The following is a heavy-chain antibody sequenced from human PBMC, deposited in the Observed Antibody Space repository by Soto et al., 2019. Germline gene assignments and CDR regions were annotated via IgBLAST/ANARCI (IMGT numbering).Heavy chain of an antibody. V-gene: IGHV4-38-2*02. Sequence: KTSETLSLTCAVSGSSLRGSYRWGWIRQSPGRGLEWLGSISYTGTTYYSPALKSRVTISLGTSMNQFSLRLTSMTAADTAVYYCARDRRDFYDNSDFFDYWGQGALVTVSS. CDR2: ISYTGTT. J-gene: IGHJ4*02. CDR3: ARDRRDFYDNSDFFDY. D-gene: IGHD3-22*01. CDR1: GSSLRGSYR.